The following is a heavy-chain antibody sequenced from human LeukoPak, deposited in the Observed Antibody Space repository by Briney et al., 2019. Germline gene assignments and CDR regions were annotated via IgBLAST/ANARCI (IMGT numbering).Heavy chain of an antibody. J-gene: IGHJ4*02. CDR2: IYPRDSDT. V-gene: IGHV5-51*01. CDR1: GYRFTNYW. Sequence: GESLKISCTGSGYRFTNYWIGWVRQMPGKGLEWMGIIYPRDSDTRYSPSFQGQVTISADKSISTAYLQWSSLKASDTAMYYCAGHHDSGYDYWGQGTLVTVSS. D-gene: IGHD3-10*01. CDR3: AGHHDSGYDY.